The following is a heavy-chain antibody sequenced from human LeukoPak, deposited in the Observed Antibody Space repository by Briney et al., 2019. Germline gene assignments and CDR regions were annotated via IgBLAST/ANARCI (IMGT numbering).Heavy chain of an antibody. D-gene: IGHD5-18*01. J-gene: IGHJ4*02. CDR2: IYTSGST. Sequence: PSQTLSLTCTVSGGSISSGSYYWSWIRQPAGKGLEWIGRIYTSGSTKYNPSLKSRVTISVDTSKNQFSLKLSSVTAADTAVYYCARGTQYSTTKDYFDYWGQGTLVTVSA. V-gene: IGHV4-61*02. CDR1: GGSISSGSYY. CDR3: ARGTQYSTTKDYFDY.